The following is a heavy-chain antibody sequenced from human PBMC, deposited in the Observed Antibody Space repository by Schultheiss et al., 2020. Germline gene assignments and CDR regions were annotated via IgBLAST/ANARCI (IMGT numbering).Heavy chain of an antibody. Sequence: TLSLTCTFSGFSLSTSGMCVSWIRQPPGKALEWLALIDWDDDKYYSTSLKTRLTISKDTSKNQVVLTMTNMDPVDTATYYCARIARSDYGDIFDYWGQGTLVTVSS. J-gene: IGHJ4*02. CDR3: ARIARSDYGDIFDY. D-gene: IGHD4-17*01. CDR2: IDWDDDK. CDR1: GFSLSTSGMC. V-gene: IGHV2-70*01.